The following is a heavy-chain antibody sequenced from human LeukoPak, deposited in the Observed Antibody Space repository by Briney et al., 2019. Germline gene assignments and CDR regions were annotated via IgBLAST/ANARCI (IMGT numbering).Heavy chain of an antibody. D-gene: IGHD6-19*01. V-gene: IGHV3-48*03. CDR1: GFTFSSFE. CDR3: ARDVGSGWFDY. J-gene: IGHJ4*02. CDR2: MSNSGRTI. Sequence: GGSLRLSCAASGFTFSSFEMNWIRQAPGKGLEWVSYMSNSGRTIYYTDSVKGRFTISRDNAKNSLYLQMNSLRAEDTAVYYCARDVGSGWFDYWGQGTLVTVSS.